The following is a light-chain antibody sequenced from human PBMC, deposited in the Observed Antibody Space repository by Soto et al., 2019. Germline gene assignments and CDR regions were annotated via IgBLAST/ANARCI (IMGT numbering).Light chain of an antibody. J-gene: IGKJ4*01. V-gene: IGKV2-30*02. CDR2: KVS. CDR1: QSLVHSDGNTY. CDR3: MQGTHWPLY. Sequence: DVVVTQSPLSLPVIFGQPASISCRSSQSLVHSDGNTYLNWFQQRPGQSHRRLIYKVSERDSEVPDRFSGSGSGTNFTLKISRVEAEDVGVYFFMQGTHWPLYFGEGTKVETK.